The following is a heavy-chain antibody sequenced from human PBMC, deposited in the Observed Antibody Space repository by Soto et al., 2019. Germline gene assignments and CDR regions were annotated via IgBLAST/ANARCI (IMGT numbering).Heavy chain of an antibody. J-gene: IGHJ6*02. CDR2: ISAYNGNT. D-gene: IGHD3-3*01. CDR3: AIQIAAGLVWLFRPYGMDV. Sequence: ASVKVSCKASGYTFTSYGISWVRQAPGQGLEWMGWISAYNGNTNYAQKLQGRVTMTTDTSTSTAYMELRSLRSDDTAVYYCAIQIAAGLVWLFRPYGMDVCGQGTTVTVSS. CDR1: GYTFTSYG. V-gene: IGHV1-18*04.